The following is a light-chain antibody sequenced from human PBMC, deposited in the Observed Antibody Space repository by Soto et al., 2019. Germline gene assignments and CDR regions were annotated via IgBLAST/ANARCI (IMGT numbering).Light chain of an antibody. Sequence: DIQMTQSPSTLSASVGDRVTITCRASRSAGEWLAWYQQKPGKAPKLLIYEVSRLHSGVPSRFSAGGSETEFSLTIDSLQPDDFAIYYCQQFNSVPYTFGPGTKEEIK. J-gene: IGKJ2*01. CDR3: QQFNSVPYT. CDR2: EVS. V-gene: IGKV1-5*03. CDR1: RSAGEW.